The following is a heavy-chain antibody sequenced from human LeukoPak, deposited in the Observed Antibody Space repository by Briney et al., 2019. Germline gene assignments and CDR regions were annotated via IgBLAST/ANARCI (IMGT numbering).Heavy chain of an antibody. J-gene: IGHJ4*02. CDR3: ARGGGDILTGYGY. CDR2: IIPIFGTA. D-gene: IGHD3-9*01. V-gene: IGHV1-69*05. CDR1: GGTFSSYA. Sequence: GASVKVSCKASGGTFSSYAISWVRQAPGQGLEWMGGIIPIFGTANYAQKFQGRVTMTRNTSISTAYMELSSLRSEDTAVYYCARGGGDILTGYGYWGQGTLVTVSS.